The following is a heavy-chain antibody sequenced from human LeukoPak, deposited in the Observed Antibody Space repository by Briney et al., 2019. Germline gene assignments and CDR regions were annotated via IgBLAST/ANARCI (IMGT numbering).Heavy chain of an antibody. J-gene: IGHJ4*02. CDR1: GFTFSKFW. D-gene: IGHD1-7*01. CDR3: ARSLLGGTSDY. CDR2: INSDGTTT. Sequence: GGSLRLSCAASGFTFSKFWMHWVRQAPGKGLVWVSRINSDGTTTTYADSVKGRFTISRDNAKNTLYLQMNSLRAEDTAVYYCARSLLGGTSDYWGQGTLVTVSS. V-gene: IGHV3-74*01.